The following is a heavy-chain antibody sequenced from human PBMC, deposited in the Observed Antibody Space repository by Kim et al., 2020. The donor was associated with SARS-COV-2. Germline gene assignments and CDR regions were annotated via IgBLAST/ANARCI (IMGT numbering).Heavy chain of an antibody. D-gene: IGHD3-22*01. J-gene: IGHJ5*02. CDR3: ARGHFDSTGYSNPLDP. V-gene: IGHV4-59*13. CDR2: IYYTGTT. Sequence: SETLSLICTVSGASITTSYWSWIRRPPGKRLEWIGYIYYTGTTNYNPSLQSRVTLSVDMSKNQLSLRLTSVTAADTAVYYCARGHFDSTGYSNPLDPWG. CDR1: GASITTSY.